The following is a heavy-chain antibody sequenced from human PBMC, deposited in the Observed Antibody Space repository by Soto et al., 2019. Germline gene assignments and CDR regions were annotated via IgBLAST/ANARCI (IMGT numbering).Heavy chain of an antibody. V-gene: IGHV4-59*08. CDR3: ARRGLEPYYYMDV. J-gene: IGHJ6*03. CDR1: GGSISSYY. CDR2: IYYSGST. D-gene: IGHD1-1*01. Sequence: QVQLQESGPGLVKPSDTLSLTCTVSGGSISSYYWSCIRQPPGKGLEWIGYIYYSGSTNYNPSRTSRVTISVDTSKNQFSLKLSSVTAADTAVYYCARRGLEPYYYMDVWGKGTTVTVSS.